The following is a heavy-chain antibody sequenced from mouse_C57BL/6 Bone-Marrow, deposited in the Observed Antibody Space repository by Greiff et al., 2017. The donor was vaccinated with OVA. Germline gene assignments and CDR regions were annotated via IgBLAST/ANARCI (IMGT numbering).Heavy chain of an antibody. CDR2: IDPETGDP. D-gene: IGHD2-4*01. J-gene: IGHJ1*03. CDR3: TGDYEYDYWYYDG. CDR1: GFNIKDDY. V-gene: IGHV14-4*01. Sequence: VQLQQSGAELVRPGASVKLSCTASGFNIKDDYMHWVKQRHEQGLEWIGWIDPETGDPEYASTFPAKATITADTYSKTAYLQLSSLTAEDAAGYDRTGDYEYDYWYYDGWGTGTTVTVAS.